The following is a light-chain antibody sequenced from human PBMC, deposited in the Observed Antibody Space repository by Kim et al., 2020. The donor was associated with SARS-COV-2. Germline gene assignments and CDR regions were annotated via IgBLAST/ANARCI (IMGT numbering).Light chain of an antibody. V-gene: IGKV3-11*01. CDR2: DAS. J-gene: IGKJ5*01. Sequence: LSPGESATLAGRASQSVSSYLAWYQQKPGQAPRLLIYDASNRATGIPARFSGSGSGTDFTLTISSLEPEDFAVYYCQQRSNWPITFGQGTRLEIK. CDR1: QSVSSY. CDR3: QQRSNWPIT.